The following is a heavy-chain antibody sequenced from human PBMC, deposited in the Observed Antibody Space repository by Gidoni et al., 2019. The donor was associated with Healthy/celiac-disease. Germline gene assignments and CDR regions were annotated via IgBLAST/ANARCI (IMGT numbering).Heavy chain of an antibody. CDR1: RGSIRSSSYY. J-gene: IGHJ5*02. V-gene: IGHV4-39*01. CDR3: ARHEEYSRDVNWVDP. Sequence: LQLQASDHGLVKPSVTLSLACTVSRGSIRSSSYYWGWIRHPPGKGLEWIGSIYYSGSTYYNPSLKSRVTIAVDTSKNQFALKLSAVTAADTAVYYCARHEEYSRDVNWVDPWGQGTLGTVSS. D-gene: IGHD6-6*01. CDR2: IYYSGST.